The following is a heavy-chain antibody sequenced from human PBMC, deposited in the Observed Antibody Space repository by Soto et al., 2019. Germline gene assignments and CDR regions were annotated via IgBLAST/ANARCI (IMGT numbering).Heavy chain of an antibody. CDR1: GFTFSVYA. J-gene: IGHJ4*02. CDR2: ISGSGDST. Sequence: EVRLLESGGGLVQPGGSLRLSCADSGFTFSVYAMSWVRQAPGKGLEWVSGISGSGDSTHYADSVKGRFTVSRDNSKSMLYLQTNSLRAEDTAISYWAKALDGGFTYWGQGTLVTVSS. V-gene: IGHV3-23*01. CDR3: AKALDGGFTY. D-gene: IGHD2-15*01.